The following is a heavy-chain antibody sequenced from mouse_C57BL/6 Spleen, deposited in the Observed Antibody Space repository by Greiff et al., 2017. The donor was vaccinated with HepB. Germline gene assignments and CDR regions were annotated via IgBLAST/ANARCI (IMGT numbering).Heavy chain of an antibody. CDR1: GYTFTSYW. CDR3: ARSDYDGPYWYFDV. CDR2: IHPNSGST. Sequence: VQLQQPGAELVKPGASVKLSCKASGYTFTSYWMHWVKQRPGQGLEWIGMIHPNSGSTNYNEKFKSKATLTVDKSSSTAYMQLSSLTSEDSAVYYCARSDYDGPYWYFDVWGTGTTVTVSS. V-gene: IGHV1-64*01. J-gene: IGHJ1*03. D-gene: IGHD2-4*01.